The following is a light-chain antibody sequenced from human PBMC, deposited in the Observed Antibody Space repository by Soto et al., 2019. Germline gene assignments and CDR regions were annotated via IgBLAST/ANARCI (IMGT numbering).Light chain of an antibody. CDR2: GAS. J-gene: IGKJ5*01. V-gene: IGKV3-20*01. CDR1: QSVSSTF. CDR3: QEYGSSPGIT. Sequence: EIVLTQSPGTLSLSAGESATLSCRAGQSVSSTFLAWYQQKPGQAPRLLIYGASTRATDIPDRFSGSGSGTDFTLTISRLEPDDSAVYYCQEYGSSPGITFGQGTRLEIK.